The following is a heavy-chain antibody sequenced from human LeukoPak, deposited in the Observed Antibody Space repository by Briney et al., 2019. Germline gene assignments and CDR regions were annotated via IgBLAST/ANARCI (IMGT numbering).Heavy chain of an antibody. CDR3: ARSRLQWLVRAFDI. Sequence: SETLSLTCTVSGGSISSGGYYWSWIRQPPGKGLEWIGYIYHSGSTYYNPSLKSRVTISVDRSKNQFSLKLSSVTAADTAVYYCARSRLQWLVRAFDIWGQGTMVTVSS. CDR1: GGSISSGGYY. V-gene: IGHV4-30-2*01. D-gene: IGHD6-19*01. J-gene: IGHJ3*02. CDR2: IYHSGST.